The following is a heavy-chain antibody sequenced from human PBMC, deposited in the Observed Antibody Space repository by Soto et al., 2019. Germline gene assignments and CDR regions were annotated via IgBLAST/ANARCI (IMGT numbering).Heavy chain of an antibody. V-gene: IGHV4-31*03. CDR1: GGSISSGDYY. D-gene: IGHD2-2*01. Sequence: QVQLQESGPGLVKPSQTLSLTCTVSGGSISSGDYYWSWIRQLPGKALAWIAYVYYNGNTYYTPSLTSRATISLDTSRNQFFINLNSVTAADTAVYSCARDVGSSPGPVHPPYVDYWGQGTLVTVSS. CDR2: VYYNGNT. CDR3: ARDVGSSPGPVHPPYVDY. J-gene: IGHJ4*02.